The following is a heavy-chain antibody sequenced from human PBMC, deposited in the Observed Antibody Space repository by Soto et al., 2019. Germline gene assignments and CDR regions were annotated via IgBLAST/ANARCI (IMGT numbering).Heavy chain of an antibody. V-gene: IGHV1-69*13. Sequence: SVKVSCKASGGTFSSCAISWVRQAPGQGLEWMGGIIPIFGTANYAQKFQGRVTITADESTSTAYMELSSLRSEDTAVYYCARSGSYLYYFDYWGQGTLVTVSS. CDR3: ARSGSYLYYFDY. D-gene: IGHD1-26*01. CDR2: IIPIFGTA. CDR1: GGTFSSCA. J-gene: IGHJ4*02.